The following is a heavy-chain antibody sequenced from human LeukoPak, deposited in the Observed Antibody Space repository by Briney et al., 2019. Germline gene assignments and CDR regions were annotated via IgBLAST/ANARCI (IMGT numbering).Heavy chain of an antibody. J-gene: IGHJ4*02. CDR2: ISNDGNNK. CDR1: GFTFSRYG. Sequence: GGSLRLSCAASGFTFSRYGLHWVRQAPGKGQEWVAIISNDGNNKRYADSVKGRFTISRDNVQNSLYLQMNSLRAEDTAMYYCARDRGYFDNWGQGTLVTVSS. V-gene: IGHV3-30-3*01. CDR3: ARDRGYFDN.